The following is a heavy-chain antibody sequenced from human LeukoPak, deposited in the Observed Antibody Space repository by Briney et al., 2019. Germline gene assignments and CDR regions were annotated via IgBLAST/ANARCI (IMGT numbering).Heavy chain of an antibody. V-gene: IGHV1-69*05. CDR2: IIPIFGTA. CDR1: GGTFSSYA. J-gene: IGHJ4*02. CDR3: ASEGYSYGFDY. Sequence: SVKVSCKASGGTFSSYAISWVRQAPGQGLEWMGGIIPIFGTANYAQKFQGRVTITTDESTSTAFMELSSLRSEDTAVYYCASEGYSYGFDYWGQGTLVTVSS. D-gene: IGHD5-18*01.